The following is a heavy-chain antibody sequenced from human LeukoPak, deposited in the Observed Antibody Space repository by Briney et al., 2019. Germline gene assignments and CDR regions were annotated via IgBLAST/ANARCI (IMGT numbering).Heavy chain of an antibody. J-gene: IGHJ4*02. V-gene: IGHV3-48*03. Sequence: TGGSLRLSCAASGFTFSSYEMNWVRQAPGKGLEWVSYISSSGSTIYYADSVKGRFTISRDNAKNSLYLQMNSLRAEDTAVYYCANRYYYGSGSYGGFDYWGQGTLVTVSS. CDR1: GFTFSSYE. CDR3: ANRYYYGSGSYGGFDY. CDR2: ISSSGSTI. D-gene: IGHD3-10*01.